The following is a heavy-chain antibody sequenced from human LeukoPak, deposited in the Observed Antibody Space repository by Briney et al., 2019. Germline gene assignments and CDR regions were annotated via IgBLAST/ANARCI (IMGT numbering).Heavy chain of an antibody. V-gene: IGHV3-64*01. Sequence: GGSLRLSCAASGFTFSNYAMHWVRQAPGKGLEYVSAISSNGGSTYYANSVKGRFTISRDNSKKTLYLQMGSLRAEDMAVYYCAKGIVVVPAAIDASAYYYGMDVLGQGTTVTVSS. CDR3: AKGIVVVPAAIDASAYYYGMDV. D-gene: IGHD2-2*01. J-gene: IGHJ6*02. CDR1: GFTFSNYA. CDR2: ISSNGGST.